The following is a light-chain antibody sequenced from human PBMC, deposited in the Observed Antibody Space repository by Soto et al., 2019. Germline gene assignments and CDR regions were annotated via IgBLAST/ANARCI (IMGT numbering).Light chain of an antibody. V-gene: IGLV2-23*02. CDR2: EVS. Sequence: QSVLTQPASVSGSPGQSITISCTGTSSDVGSYNLVSWYQHHPGKAPKLMIYEVSERPSGVSNRFSGSKSGNTASLTISGLQAEDEADYYCCSYAGRTTPYVFGTGT. J-gene: IGLJ1*01. CDR3: CSYAGRTTPYV. CDR1: SSDVGSYNL.